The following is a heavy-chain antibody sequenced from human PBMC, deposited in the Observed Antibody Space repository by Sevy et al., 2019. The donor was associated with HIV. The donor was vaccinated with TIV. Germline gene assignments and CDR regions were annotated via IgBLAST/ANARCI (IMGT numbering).Heavy chain of an antibody. V-gene: IGHV3-7*04. Sequence: GGSLRLSCAASGFTFTNYYMSWVRQAPGKGLEWVANIDQDGGEKYYVDSVKGRFTISRDNARNSLFMQMNSLRAEDTARYYCARARYDDILAGQNYDYYMDVWGKGTTVTVSS. CDR2: IDQDGGEK. J-gene: IGHJ6*03. CDR1: GFTFTNYY. D-gene: IGHD3-9*01. CDR3: ARARYDDILAGQNYDYYMDV.